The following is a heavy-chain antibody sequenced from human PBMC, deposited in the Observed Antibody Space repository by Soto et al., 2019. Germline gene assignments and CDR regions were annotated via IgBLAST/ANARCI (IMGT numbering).Heavy chain of an antibody. D-gene: IGHD3-9*01. Sequence: PGGSLRLSCAASGFTFSSYAMHWVRQAPGKGLEWVAVISYDGSNKYYAGSVKGRFTISRDNSKNTLYLQMNSLRAEDTAVYYCARDSLTYYDILTGYSNAFDIWGQGTMVTVSS. J-gene: IGHJ3*02. CDR1: GFTFSSYA. CDR3: ARDSLTYYDILTGYSNAFDI. V-gene: IGHV3-30-3*01. CDR2: ISYDGSNK.